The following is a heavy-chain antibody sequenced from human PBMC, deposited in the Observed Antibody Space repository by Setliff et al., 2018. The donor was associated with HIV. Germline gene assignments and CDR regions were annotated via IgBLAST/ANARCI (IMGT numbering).Heavy chain of an antibody. V-gene: IGHV1-2*02. Sequence: ASVKVSCKTSGYTFTAYYLHWVRQAPGQGLQWMGWMHPNSGATKYAQKFRDRVTLTGDTSISTAYMDLSSLRSEDTAVYYCATRGSYSYWYFDLWGRGTLVTVSS. CDR1: GYTFTAYY. D-gene: IGHD1-26*01. J-gene: IGHJ2*01. CDR3: ATRGSYSYWYFDL. CDR2: MHPNSGAT.